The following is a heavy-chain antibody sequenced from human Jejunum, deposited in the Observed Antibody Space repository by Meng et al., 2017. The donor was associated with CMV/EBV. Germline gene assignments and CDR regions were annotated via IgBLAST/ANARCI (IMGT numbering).Heavy chain of an antibody. Sequence: AVIRNYMTWVRQAPGKGLEWVSAIHSGGNTYYPDSVKGRFTISRDNSKNTLYLQMNSLRAEDTAVYFCARKGYCSGTDCYRALDIWGHGTMVTVSS. CDR3: ARKGYCSGTDCYRALDI. D-gene: IGHD2-2*02. CDR2: IHSGGNT. CDR1: AVIRNY. V-gene: IGHV3-66*02. J-gene: IGHJ3*02.